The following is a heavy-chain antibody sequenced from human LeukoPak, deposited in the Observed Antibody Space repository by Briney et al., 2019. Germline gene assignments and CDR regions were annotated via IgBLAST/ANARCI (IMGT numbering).Heavy chain of an antibody. CDR2: ISYDGSNK. J-gene: IGHJ4*02. CDR1: GFTFSSYA. Sequence: GGSLRLSCAASGFTFSSYAMHWVRQAPGKGLEWVAVISYDGSNKYYADSVKGRFTISRGNSKNTLYLQMNSLRAEDTAVYYCARVFDYYDSSGTRDYWGQGTLVTVSS. D-gene: IGHD3-22*01. V-gene: IGHV3-30-3*01. CDR3: ARVFDYYDSSGTRDY.